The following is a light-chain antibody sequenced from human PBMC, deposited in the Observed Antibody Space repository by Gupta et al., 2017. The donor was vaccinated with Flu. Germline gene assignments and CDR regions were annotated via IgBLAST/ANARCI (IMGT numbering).Light chain of an antibody. J-gene: IGKJ1*01. CDR1: QSIGSW. Sequence: GVTGTITCRARQSIGSWLAWCLQKPGKPPQPLIYKASILEEGVPSRFSGGGSGTEFSLTISSRQADDAATYYCQQYDSYSWTFGQGTKVEIK. CDR3: QQYDSYSWT. CDR2: KAS. V-gene: IGKV1-5*03.